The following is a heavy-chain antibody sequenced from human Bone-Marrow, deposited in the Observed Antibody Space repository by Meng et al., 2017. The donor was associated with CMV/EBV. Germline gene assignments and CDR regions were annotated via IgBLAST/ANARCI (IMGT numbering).Heavy chain of an antibody. Sequence: SVKVSCKASGGTFSSYTISWVRQAPGQGLEWMGRIIPILGIANYAQKFQGRVTITADKSTSTAYMELSSLRSEDTAVYYCARGGSSGHNWFDPWGQGTLVTVSS. D-gene: IGHD6-6*01. CDR3: ARGGSSGHNWFDP. CDR1: GGTFSSYT. CDR2: IIPILGIA. V-gene: IGHV1-69*02. J-gene: IGHJ5*02.